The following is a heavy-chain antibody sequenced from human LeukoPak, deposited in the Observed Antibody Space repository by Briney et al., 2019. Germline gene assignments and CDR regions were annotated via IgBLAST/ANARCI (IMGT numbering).Heavy chain of an antibody. CDR1: VFTFSSYA. D-gene: IGHD6-13*01. CDR3: AKDRTSWYYPFDY. V-gene: IGHV3-23*01. J-gene: IGHJ4*02. CDR2: ISGRGGST. Sequence: GGSLRLSCAASVFTFSSYALSWVRQAPGKGLEWVSAISGRGGSTYYADSAKGRCTITRDNSKNTLYLQMNSQRADDTALYYCAKDRTSWYYPFDYWGQGTLVTVSS.